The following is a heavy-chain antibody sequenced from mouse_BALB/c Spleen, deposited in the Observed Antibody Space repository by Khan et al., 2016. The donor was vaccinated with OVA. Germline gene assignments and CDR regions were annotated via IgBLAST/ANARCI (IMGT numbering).Heavy chain of an antibody. CDR3: ARDAGNYVDGMDY. CDR2: IWAGGST. Sequence: QVQLKESGPGLVAPSQSLSINCTVSGFTLISYGVHWVRQSPGKGLEWLGIIWAGGSTNYNSALMARLSIRKDNSKSQVFLKMNSLQTDDTAMYYCARDAGNYVDGMDYWGQGTSVTVSS. CDR1: GFTLISYG. J-gene: IGHJ4*01. V-gene: IGHV2-9*02. D-gene: IGHD2-1*01.